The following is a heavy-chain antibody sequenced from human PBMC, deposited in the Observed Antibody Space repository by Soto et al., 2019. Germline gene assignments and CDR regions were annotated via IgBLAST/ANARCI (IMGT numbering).Heavy chain of an antibody. Sequence: QLQLVQSGTEVRKPGASVKVTCKASGYTFNDYGVSWVRQAPGQGLEWLGWINSRNQSTKVAQRFKDRVIMTTDSCTTTACMELRGLKSDDPATYYCAGDRGIPRFHYYYSAMDAWGQGTTVIVSS. D-gene: IGHD3-16*01. J-gene: IGHJ6*02. CDR3: AGDRGIPRFHYYYSAMDA. CDR1: GYTFNDYG. CDR2: INSRNQST. V-gene: IGHV1-18*01.